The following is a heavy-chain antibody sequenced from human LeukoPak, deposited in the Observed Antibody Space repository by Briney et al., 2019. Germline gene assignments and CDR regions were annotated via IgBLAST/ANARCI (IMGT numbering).Heavy chain of an antibody. Sequence: SETLSLTCTVSGGSISSHYGSWIRQPPGKGLEWIGYIYYSGSTNYNPSLKSRVTISVDTSKNQFSLKLSSVTAADTAVYYCARSPIVVVPAAIFSYYYYMDVWGKGTTVTVS. CDR2: IYYSGST. D-gene: IGHD2-2*02. CDR1: GGSISSHY. J-gene: IGHJ6*03. V-gene: IGHV4-59*11. CDR3: ARSPIVVVPAAIFSYYYYMDV.